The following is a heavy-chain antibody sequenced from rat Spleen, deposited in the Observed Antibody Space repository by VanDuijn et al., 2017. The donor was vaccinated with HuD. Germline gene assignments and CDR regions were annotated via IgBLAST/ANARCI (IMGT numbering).Heavy chain of an antibody. CDR1: GYSITSGYR. V-gene: IGHV3-3*01. CDR3: ATLGLAYYFDY. CDR2: IDSAGST. D-gene: IGHD4-2*01. Sequence: EVQLQESGPGLVKPSQSLSLTCSVTGYSITSGYRWNWIRKFPGNRLEWMGFIDSAGSTNCNPSLKSRISITGDTSKNQFFLQLNSVTTEDTATYYCATLGLAYYFDYWGQGVMVTVSS. J-gene: IGHJ2*01.